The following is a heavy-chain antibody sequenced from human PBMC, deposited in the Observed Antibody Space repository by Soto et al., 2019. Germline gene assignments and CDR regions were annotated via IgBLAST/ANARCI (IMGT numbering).Heavy chain of an antibody. CDR2: ISGSGGST. Sequence: PGGSLGLSCAASGFTFSSYAMSWVRQAPGKGLEWVSAISGSGGSTYYADSVKGRFTISRDNSKNTLYLQMNSLRAEDTAVYYCASIYPPRFFDWLGVAPIDYRGPGTLVTVSS. CDR1: GFTFSSYA. D-gene: IGHD3-9*01. V-gene: IGHV3-23*01. J-gene: IGHJ4*02. CDR3: ASIYPPRFFDWLGVAPIDY.